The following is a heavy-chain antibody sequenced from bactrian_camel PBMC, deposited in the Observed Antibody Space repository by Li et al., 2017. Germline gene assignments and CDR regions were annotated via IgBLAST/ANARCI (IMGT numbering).Heavy chain of an antibody. D-gene: IGHD3*01. Sequence: HVQLVESGGALVQPGGSLRLSCAASGFTFSGYAMSWVRQAPGKGLEWVSSIYTDGSRTYYADSVKGRFTISRDNAKNTVYLQMNSLKSEDTALFYCAAAPSLTSVGFGYWGQGTQVTVS. J-gene: IGHJ6*01. V-gene: IGHV3S7*01. CDR3: AAAPSLTSVGFGY. CDR2: IYTDGSRT. CDR1: GFTFSGYA.